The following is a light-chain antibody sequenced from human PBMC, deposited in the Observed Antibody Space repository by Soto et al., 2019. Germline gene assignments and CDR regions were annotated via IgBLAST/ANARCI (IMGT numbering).Light chain of an antibody. CDR2: AAS. V-gene: IGKV1-6*01. J-gene: IGKJ1*01. CDR3: LQDYNYPWT. CDR1: QGIRND. Sequence: IQMSLSPSTMCSSVGGTGTITCRASQGIRNDLGWYQQKPGKAPKLLIYAASSLQSGVPARFSGSGSGTDFTLTISSLQPEDFATYYCLQDYNYPWTFGQGTKVDIK.